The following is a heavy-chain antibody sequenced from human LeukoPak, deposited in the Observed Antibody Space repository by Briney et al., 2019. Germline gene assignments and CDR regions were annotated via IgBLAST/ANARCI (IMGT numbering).Heavy chain of an antibody. CDR2: INSDGSST. CDR3: ARDPYQPLFFDY. J-gene: IGHJ4*02. V-gene: IGHV3-74*01. Sequence: TGGSLRLSCAASGFTFSTYWMHWVRQAPGKGLVWVSRINSDGSSTSSADSVKGRFTIFRDNAKNTLYLQMNSLRAEDTAVYYCARDPYQPLFFDYWGQGTLVTVTS. CDR1: GFTFSTYW. D-gene: IGHD2-2*01.